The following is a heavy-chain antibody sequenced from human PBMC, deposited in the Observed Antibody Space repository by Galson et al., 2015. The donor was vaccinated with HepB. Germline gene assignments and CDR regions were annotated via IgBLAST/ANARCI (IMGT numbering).Heavy chain of an antibody. Sequence: SLRLSCAASGFTFSSYAMHWVRQAPGKGLEWVAVISYDGSNKYYADSVKSRFTISRDNSKNTLYLQMNSLRAEDTAVYYCARELWSGYFRLDYWGQGTLVTVSS. V-gene: IGHV3-30-3*01. D-gene: IGHD3-3*01. CDR3: ARELWSGYFRLDY. CDR2: ISYDGSNK. J-gene: IGHJ4*02. CDR1: GFTFSSYA.